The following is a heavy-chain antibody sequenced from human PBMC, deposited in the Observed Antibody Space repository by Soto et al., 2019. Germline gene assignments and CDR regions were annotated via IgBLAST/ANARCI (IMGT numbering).Heavy chain of an antibody. D-gene: IGHD3-10*01. CDR2: INHSGST. CDR3: ARRNSMVRGGFDY. CDR1: GGSFSGYY. Sequence: QVQLQQWGAGLLKPSETLSLTCAVYGGSFSGYYWSWIRQPPGKGLEWIGEINHSGSTNYSPSLKSRVTISVDTSKNQFSLKLSSVTAADTAVYYCARRNSMVRGGFDYWGQGTLVTVSS. J-gene: IGHJ4*02. V-gene: IGHV4-34*01.